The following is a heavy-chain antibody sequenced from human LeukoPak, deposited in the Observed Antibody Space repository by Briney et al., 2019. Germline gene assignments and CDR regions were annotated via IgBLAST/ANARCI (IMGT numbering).Heavy chain of an antibody. CDR3: ARHGGSYFPY. Sequence: PSETLSLTCSVSGGSISGFYWSWIRQPPGRGLEWIAYIYYSGTTKYNPSLQSRVTTSVDTSNNQFSLKLSSVTAADTAVYYCARHGGSYFPYWGQGTLVTVSS. CDR2: IYYSGTT. J-gene: IGHJ4*02. V-gene: IGHV4-59*08. D-gene: IGHD1-26*01. CDR1: GGSISGFY.